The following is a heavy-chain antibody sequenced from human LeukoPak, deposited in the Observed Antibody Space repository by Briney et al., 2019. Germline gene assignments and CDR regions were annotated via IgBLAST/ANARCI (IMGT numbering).Heavy chain of an antibody. J-gene: IGHJ3*02. V-gene: IGHV4-38-2*01. CDR3: ARGVFI. CDR1: GYSISIGYY. CDR2: IYHSGST. Sequence: SETLSLICAVSGYSISIGYYWAWIRQPPGKGLGWIGSIYHSGSTYYNPSLKSRVTISVDTSKNQFSLKLSSVTAADTAVYYCARGVFIWGQGTMVTVYS. D-gene: IGHD2-21*01.